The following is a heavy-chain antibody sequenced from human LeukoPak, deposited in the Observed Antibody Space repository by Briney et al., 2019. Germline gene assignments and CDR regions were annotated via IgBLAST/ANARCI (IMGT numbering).Heavy chain of an antibody. D-gene: IGHD3-22*01. V-gene: IGHV3-23*01. CDR3: AKDWTPYYYDSSGYPDY. CDR1: GFTFSSYG. CDR2: IRGSGDST. J-gene: IGHJ4*02. Sequence: PGGSLRLSCAASGFTFSSYGMNWVRQAPGKGLEWVSTIRGSGDSTYYADSVKGRFTISRDNSKNTLYLQMNSLRAEDTAVYYCAKDWTPYYYDSSGYPDYWGQGTLVTVSS.